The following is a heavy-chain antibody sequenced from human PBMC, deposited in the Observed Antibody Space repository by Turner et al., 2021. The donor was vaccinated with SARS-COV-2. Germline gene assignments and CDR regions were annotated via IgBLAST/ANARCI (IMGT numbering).Heavy chain of an antibody. CDR3: AWVGSYGRRDVDY. Sequence: EVQLVESGGGLIQPGGSLGRSCAASGFTYSRNYMSWVRQAPGKGLEWVLVIYSGGSKYYAEAVKGRFTISRDNSKDTLYLQMNSLRAEDTAVYYCAWVGSYGRRDVDYWGQGTLVTVSS. D-gene: IGHD5-18*01. CDR1: GFTYSRNY. CDR2: IYSGGSK. V-gene: IGHV3-53*01. J-gene: IGHJ4*02.